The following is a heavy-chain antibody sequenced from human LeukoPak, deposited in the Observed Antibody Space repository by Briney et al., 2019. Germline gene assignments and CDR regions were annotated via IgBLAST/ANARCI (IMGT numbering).Heavy chain of an antibody. Sequence: PGGPLRLSCAASGFTFSDYYMSWLRQAPGKGLEWVSYISSSGSTIYYADSVKGRFTISRDNAKNSLYLQMNSLRAEDTAVYYCARDSYFYDSSGYYFVDYWGQGTLVTVSS. CDR3: ARDSYFYDSSGYYFVDY. D-gene: IGHD3-22*01. CDR2: ISSSGSTI. CDR1: GFTFSDYY. V-gene: IGHV3-11*01. J-gene: IGHJ4*02.